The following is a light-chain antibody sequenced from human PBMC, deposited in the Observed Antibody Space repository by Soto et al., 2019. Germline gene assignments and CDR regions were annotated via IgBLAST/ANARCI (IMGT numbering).Light chain of an antibody. CDR3: SSYTSSSTLEV. CDR2: DVS. CDR1: SNDVGGYNY. Sequence: QSVLTQPASLSGAPGQAITISRPGTSNDVGGYNYVSWYQQHPGKAPKLMIYDVSNRPSGVSNRFSGSKSGNTASLTISGLQAEDEADYYCSSYTSSSTLEVFGTGTKVTVL. J-gene: IGLJ1*01. V-gene: IGLV2-14*01.